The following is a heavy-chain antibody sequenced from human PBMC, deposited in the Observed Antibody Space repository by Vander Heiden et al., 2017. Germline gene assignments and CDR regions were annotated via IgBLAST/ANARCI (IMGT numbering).Heavy chain of an antibody. J-gene: IGHJ4*02. Sequence: QGQVVQSGAEVKKPGASVRVSCKASGDTFTTYAINWVRQASGQGLEWMGWMDPKTGETGYAQRFQGRVTMTRNISRSTAYMELSGLRSEDTAVYFCARVARFAGSYYNYFDTWGQGSLVTVSS. CDR2: MDPKTGET. D-gene: IGHD1-26*01. CDR3: ARVARFAGSYYNYFDT. CDR1: GDTFTTYA. V-gene: IGHV1-8*01.